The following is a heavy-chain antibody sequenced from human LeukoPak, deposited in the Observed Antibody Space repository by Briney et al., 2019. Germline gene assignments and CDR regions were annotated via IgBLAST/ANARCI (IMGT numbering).Heavy chain of an antibody. D-gene: IGHD6-13*01. V-gene: IGHV3-74*01. CDR2: INSDGSST. CDR3: ARDGVAAAANDAFDI. J-gene: IGHJ3*02. Sequence: PGGSLRFSCAASGFTFSSYWMHWVRQAPGKGLVWVSRINSDGSSTSYADSVKGRFTISRDNAKNTLYLQMNSLRAEDTAVYYCARDGVAAAANDAFDIWGQGTMVTVSS. CDR1: GFTFSSYW.